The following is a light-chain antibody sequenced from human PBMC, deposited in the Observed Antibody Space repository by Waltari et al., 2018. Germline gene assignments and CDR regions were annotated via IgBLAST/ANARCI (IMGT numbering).Light chain of an antibody. CDR2: LGS. Sequence: DIVMTQSPLSLPVTPGAPASISCSARPSLLHSNGYNYLDWYLQKPGQSPQLLIYLGSNRASGVPDRFSGSGSGTDFTLKISRVEAEDVGVYYCMQALQTPMYTFGQGTKLEIK. CDR3: MQALQTPMYT. J-gene: IGKJ2*01. V-gene: IGKV2-28*01. CDR1: PSLLHSNGYNY.